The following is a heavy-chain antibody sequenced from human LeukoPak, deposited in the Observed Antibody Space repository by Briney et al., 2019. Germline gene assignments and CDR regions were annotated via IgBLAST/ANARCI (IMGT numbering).Heavy chain of an antibody. Sequence: PGGSLRLSCAASGFTFSSYGMHWVRQAPGKGLEWVAVISYDGSNKYYADSVKGRFTISRDNSKNMLYLQMNSLRAEDTAVYYCAKDAYGDYGSYYYYYMDVWGKGTTVTVSS. CDR2: ISYDGSNK. D-gene: IGHD4-17*01. CDR1: GFTFSSYG. V-gene: IGHV3-30*18. J-gene: IGHJ6*03. CDR3: AKDAYGDYGSYYYYYMDV.